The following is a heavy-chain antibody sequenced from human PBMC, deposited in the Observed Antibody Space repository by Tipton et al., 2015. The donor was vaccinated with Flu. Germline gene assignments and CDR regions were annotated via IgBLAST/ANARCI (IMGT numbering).Heavy chain of an antibody. Sequence: TLSLTCTVSGGSISSYYWSWIRQPPGKGLEWIGYIYYSESTNYNPSLKSRVTISVDTSKNQFSLKLSSVTAADTAVYYCARDYYDSSGYYYQDWGQGTLVTVSS. CDR2: IYYSEST. CDR3: ARDYYDSSGYYYQD. V-gene: IGHV4-59*01. D-gene: IGHD3-22*01. CDR1: GGSISSYY. J-gene: IGHJ4*02.